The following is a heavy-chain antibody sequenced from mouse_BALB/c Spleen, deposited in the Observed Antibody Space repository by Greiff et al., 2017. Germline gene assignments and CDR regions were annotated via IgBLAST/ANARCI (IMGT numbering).Heavy chain of an antibody. D-gene: IGHD2-14*01. V-gene: IGHV5-12-2*01. CDR1: GFTFSSYT. CDR2: ISNGGGST. J-gene: IGHJ2*01. Sequence: EVQLVESGGGLVQPGGSLKLSCAASGFTFSSYTMSWVRQTPEKRLEWVAYISNGGGSTYYPDTVKGRFTISRDNAKNTLYLQMSSLKSEDTAMYYCARNYRYDDYFDYWGQGTTLTVSS. CDR3: ARNYRYDDYFDY.